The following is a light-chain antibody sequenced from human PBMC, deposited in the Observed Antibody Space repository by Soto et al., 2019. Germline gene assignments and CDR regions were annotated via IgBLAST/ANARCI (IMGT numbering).Light chain of an antibody. CDR3: QQASSFPWT. V-gene: IGKV1-12*01. Sequence: IQMTQSPSSVSASVGDRVTFSCRAAEDIADWLAWYQQKPGTAPQLLISKASNLETGVPSRFSGSGSGTYFTLTINSLQPEDFATYYCQQASSFPWTFGQGTKVE. CDR1: EDIADW. J-gene: IGKJ1*01. CDR2: KAS.